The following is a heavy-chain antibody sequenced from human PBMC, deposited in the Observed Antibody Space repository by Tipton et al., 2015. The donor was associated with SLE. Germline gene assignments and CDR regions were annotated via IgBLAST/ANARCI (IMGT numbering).Heavy chain of an antibody. CDR3: AVRRGDSYYYYGMDV. D-gene: IGHD3-10*01. V-gene: IGHV4-34*01. CDR1: GGSFSGYS. J-gene: IGHJ6*02. CDR2: TNPSGNT. Sequence: LRLSCAVYGGSFSGYSWSWIRQPPGKGLEWIGQTNPSGNTNYNPSLKGRVTISVETTKNQFTLSLSSVTAADRAVYYCAVRRGDSYYYYGMDVWGQGTTVTVSS.